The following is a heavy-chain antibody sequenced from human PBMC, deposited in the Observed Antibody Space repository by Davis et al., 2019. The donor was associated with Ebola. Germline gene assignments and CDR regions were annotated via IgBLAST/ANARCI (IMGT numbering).Heavy chain of an antibody. V-gene: IGHV1-18*01. D-gene: IGHD3-10*01. CDR3: ATGVAPHYGRSYYYYGMDV. J-gene: IGHJ6*02. CDR1: GGIFSSYA. Sequence: AASVKVSCKASGGIFSSYAISWVRQAPGQGLEWMGWISAYNGNTNYAQKLQGRVTMTTDTSTSTAYMELSSLRSEDTAVYYCATGVAPHYGRSYYYYGMDVWGQGTTVTVSS. CDR2: ISAYNGNT.